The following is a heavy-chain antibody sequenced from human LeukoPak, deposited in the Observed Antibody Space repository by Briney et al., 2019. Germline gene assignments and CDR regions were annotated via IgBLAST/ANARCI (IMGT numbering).Heavy chain of an antibody. CDR2: IYYSGST. Sequence: SETLTLTCTVSGGSISPYYWSWVRQPPGKGLEWIGNIYYSGSTDSNPSLKSRVTFSVDTSKNQFSLKLSSVTAADTAMYYCARGQRGLPYWGQGTLLTVSS. CDR3: ARGQRGLPY. V-gene: IGHV4-59*01. J-gene: IGHJ4*01. D-gene: IGHD3/OR15-3a*01. CDR1: GGSISPYY.